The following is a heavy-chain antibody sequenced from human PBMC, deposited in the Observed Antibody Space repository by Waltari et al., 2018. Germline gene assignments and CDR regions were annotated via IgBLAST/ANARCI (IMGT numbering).Heavy chain of an antibody. CDR2: IDPNGGGT. D-gene: IGHD1-26*01. CDR1: GSTFTGSS. V-gene: IGHV1-2*02. CDR3: ARGVGSPNWFDP. J-gene: IGHJ5*02. Sequence: QVQLVQSGAEMKKPGASVKVSCKASGSTFTGSSIHWVRQAPGQGLEWMAWIDPNGGGTHYAQRFQGRVTVTKDTSISTAYMELNGLTSDDTAVYYCARGVGSPNWFDPWGQGTLVTVSS.